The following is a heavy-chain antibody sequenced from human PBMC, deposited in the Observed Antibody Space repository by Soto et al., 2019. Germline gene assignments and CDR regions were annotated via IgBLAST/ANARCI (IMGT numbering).Heavy chain of an antibody. CDR2: IYYSGST. D-gene: IGHD5-12*01. CDR3: ARDSVGSGYD. Sequence: QVQLQESGPGLVKPSETLSLTCTVSGGSISSYYWSWIRQPPGKRLEWIGYIYYSGSTNYNPSLKSRVTISVDTSKTQFSLELRSVNAADTAVYYCARDSVGSGYDWGQGTLVTVSS. V-gene: IGHV4-59*01. CDR1: GGSISSYY. J-gene: IGHJ4*02.